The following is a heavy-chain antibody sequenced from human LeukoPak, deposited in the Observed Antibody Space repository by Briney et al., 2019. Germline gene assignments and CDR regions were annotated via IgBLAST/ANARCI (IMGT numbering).Heavy chain of an antibody. Sequence: PSETLSLTCAVSGGSISSSNWWSWVRQPPGKGLEWIGEIYHSRSTNYNPSLKSRVTISVDKSKNQFSLKLSSVTAADTAVYYCARDARYSGYDMDYWGQGTLVTVSS. V-gene: IGHV4-4*02. CDR1: GGSISSSNW. D-gene: IGHD5-12*01. J-gene: IGHJ4*02. CDR3: ARDARYSGYDMDY. CDR2: IYHSRST.